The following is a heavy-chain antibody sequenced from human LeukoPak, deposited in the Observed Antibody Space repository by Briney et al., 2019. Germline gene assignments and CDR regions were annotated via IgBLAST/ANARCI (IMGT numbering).Heavy chain of an antibody. CDR3: ASSPRGYSYGFGRGVNSLDY. Sequence: PSETLSLTCAVYGGSFSGYYWSWIRQPPGKGLEWIGEINHSGSTNYNPSLKSRVTMSVDTSKNQFSLKLSSVTAADTAVYYCASSPRGYSYGFGRGVNSLDYWGQGTLVTVSS. V-gene: IGHV4-34*01. CDR1: GGSFSGYY. D-gene: IGHD5-18*01. J-gene: IGHJ4*02. CDR2: INHSGST.